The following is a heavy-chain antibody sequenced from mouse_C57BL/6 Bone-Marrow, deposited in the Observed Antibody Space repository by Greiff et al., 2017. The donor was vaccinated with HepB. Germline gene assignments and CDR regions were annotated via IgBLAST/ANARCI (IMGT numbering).Heavy chain of an antibody. CDR1: GYTFTSYW. J-gene: IGHJ2*01. CDR2: IYPGNSDT. D-gene: IGHD1-1*01. Sequence: VQLQQSGTVLARPGASVKMSCKTSGYTFTSYWMHWVKQRPGQGLEWIGAIYPGNSDTSYNQKFKGKAKLTAVTSASTAYMELSSLTNEDSAVYYCTRSIGFTTVYWGQGTTLTVSS. CDR3: TRSIGFTTVY. V-gene: IGHV1-5*01.